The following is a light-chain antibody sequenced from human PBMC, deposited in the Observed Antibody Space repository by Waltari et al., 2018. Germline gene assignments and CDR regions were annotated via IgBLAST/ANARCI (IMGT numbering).Light chain of an antibody. J-gene: IGKJ5*01. CDR3: QQYDNLPPGIT. V-gene: IGKV1-33*01. CDR1: PDINNY. Sequence: DIQMTQSPSSLSASVGDRVTITCQATPDINNYLNWYQQKPGKAPKLLIYDASNLETGVPSRFSGSGSGTDFTFTISSLQPEDIATYYCQQYDNLPPGITFGQGTRLEIK. CDR2: DAS.